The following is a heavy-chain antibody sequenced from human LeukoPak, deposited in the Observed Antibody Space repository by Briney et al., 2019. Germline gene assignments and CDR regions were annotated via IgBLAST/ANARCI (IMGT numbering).Heavy chain of an antibody. CDR2: ISGSGGST. CDR3: AKDTCDFWSGFDY. Sequence: QAGGSLRLSCAASGFTFSNYAVSWVRQAPGKGLAWVSTISGSGGSTYYTGSVKGRFTISRDNSKNTLYLQMNSLRAEDTAIYYCAKDTCDFWSGFDYWGRGTLVTVSS. CDR1: GFTFSNYA. V-gene: IGHV3-23*01. D-gene: IGHD3-3*01. J-gene: IGHJ4*02.